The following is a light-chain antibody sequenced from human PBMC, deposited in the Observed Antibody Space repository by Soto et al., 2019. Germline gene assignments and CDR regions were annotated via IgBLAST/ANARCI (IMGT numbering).Light chain of an antibody. CDR2: GAS. CDR3: QQGNNWPLT. J-gene: IGKJ2*01. Sequence: EIVMTQSPATLSLSPGERAALSCRASQSINSELAWYQQKPGQPPRLLIYGASTRATGVPARFTGSESGSEFTLTISGLQSEAFAVYYCQQGNNWPLTLGQGTRLEI. CDR1: QSINSE. V-gene: IGKV3-15*01.